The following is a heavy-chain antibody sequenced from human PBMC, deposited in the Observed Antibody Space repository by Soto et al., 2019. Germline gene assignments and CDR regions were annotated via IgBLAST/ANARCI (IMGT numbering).Heavy chain of an antibody. CDR3: ARGTLTSIDMVDY. Sequence: PGGSLRLSCAASGFTFSSYSMNWVRQAPGKGLEWVSYISSSSSTIYYADSVKGRFTISRDNAKNSLYLQMNSLRAEDTAVYYCARGTLTSIDMVDYWGQGTLVTVSS. CDR1: GFTFSSYS. J-gene: IGHJ4*02. CDR2: ISSSSSTI. D-gene: IGHD2-21*01. V-gene: IGHV3-48*01.